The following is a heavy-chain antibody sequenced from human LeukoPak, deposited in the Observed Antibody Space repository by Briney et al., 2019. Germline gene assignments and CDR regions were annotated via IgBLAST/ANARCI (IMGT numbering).Heavy chain of an antibody. Sequence: GGSLRLSCAASIISFNSYGMHWVRQAPGKGLEWVALISYDGSNKYYADSVKGRFTVSRDSSKNTLYLQMNSLRGEDTAAYYCAREMATTETFDYWGQGALVTVSS. J-gene: IGHJ4*02. D-gene: IGHD5-24*01. CDR1: IISFNSYG. CDR3: AREMATTETFDY. V-gene: IGHV3-30*03. CDR2: ISYDGSNK.